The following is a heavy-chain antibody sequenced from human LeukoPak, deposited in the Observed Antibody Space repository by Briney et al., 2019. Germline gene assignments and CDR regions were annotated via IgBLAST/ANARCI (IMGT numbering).Heavy chain of an antibody. CDR3: ARDIGVATKSWRGNWFDP. CDR1: GYTFTGYY. Sequence: ASVKVSCKASGYTFTGYYMHWVRQAPGQGLEWMGWINPNSGGTNYAQKFQGRVTMTRDTSISTAYMELSRLRSDDTAVYYCARDIGVATKSWRGNWFDPWGQGTLVTVSS. D-gene: IGHD5-12*01. J-gene: IGHJ5*02. V-gene: IGHV1-2*02. CDR2: INPNSGGT.